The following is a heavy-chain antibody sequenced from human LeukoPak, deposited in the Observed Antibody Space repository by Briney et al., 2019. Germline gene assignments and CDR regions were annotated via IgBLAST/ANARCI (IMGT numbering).Heavy chain of an antibody. CDR1: GFTFSSYA. CDR3: AKRDGYNSNPLKD. Sequence: AGGSLRLSCAASGFTFSSYAMSWVRQAPGKGLEWVSAISGSGSSTYYADSVKGRFTISRDNSKNTLYLQMNSLGAEDTALYYCAKRDGYNSNPLKDWGQGTLVTVSS. D-gene: IGHD5-24*01. CDR2: ISGSGSST. J-gene: IGHJ4*02. V-gene: IGHV3-23*01.